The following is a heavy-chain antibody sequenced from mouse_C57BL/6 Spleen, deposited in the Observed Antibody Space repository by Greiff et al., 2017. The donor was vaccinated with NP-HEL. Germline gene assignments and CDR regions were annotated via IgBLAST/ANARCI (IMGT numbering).Heavy chain of an antibody. CDR1: GYTFTSYW. Sequence: QVQLQQSGAELVKPGASVKMSCKASGYTFTSYWITWVKQRPGQGLEWIGDIYPGSGSTNYNEKFKSKATLTVDTSSSTAYMQLSSLTSEDSAVYYCARYLSWYFDVWGTGTTVTVSS. CDR2: IYPGSGST. V-gene: IGHV1-55*01. D-gene: IGHD5-1*01. CDR3: ARYLSWYFDV. J-gene: IGHJ1*03.